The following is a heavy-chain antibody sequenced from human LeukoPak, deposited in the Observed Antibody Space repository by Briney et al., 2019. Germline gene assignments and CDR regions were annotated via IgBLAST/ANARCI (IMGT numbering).Heavy chain of an antibody. J-gene: IGHJ5*02. CDR3: ARMSSSWYWFDP. CDR1: GGPISNYY. Sequence: KPSETLSLTCTVSGGPISNYYWSWIRQSPGKGLEWIGYIYYSGTTNYNPSLKSRVIISVDTSKNQFSLKLSSVTAADTAVYYCARMSSSWYWFDPWGQGTLVTVSS. D-gene: IGHD6-13*01. CDR2: IYYSGTT. V-gene: IGHV4-59*01.